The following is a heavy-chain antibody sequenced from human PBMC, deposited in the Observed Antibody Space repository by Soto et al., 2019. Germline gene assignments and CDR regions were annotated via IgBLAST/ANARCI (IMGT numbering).Heavy chain of an antibody. CDR1: GDSVSTNSAT. V-gene: IGHV6-1*01. J-gene: IGHJ5*01. Sequence: SQTLSLTCAISGDSVSTNSATWDWIRRSPSRGLEWLGRTYYRSKWYNDYAVSVKGRITINPDTSNNHFSLQLNSVTPDDTAVYYCARLIGNSWLDSWGQGTLVTVSS. CDR3: ARLIGNSWLDS. CDR2: TYYRSKWYN. D-gene: IGHD2-8*01.